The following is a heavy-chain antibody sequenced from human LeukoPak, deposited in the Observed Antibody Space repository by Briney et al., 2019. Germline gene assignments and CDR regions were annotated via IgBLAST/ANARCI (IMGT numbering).Heavy chain of an antibody. CDR2: IYHSGST. CDR1: GYSINSGCY. CDR3: ARVLKGRAPFDY. Sequence: TSETLSLTCTVSGYSINSGCYWGWIRQPPGKGLEWIGSIYHSGSTYYNPSLKSRVTISVDTSKNQFSLKLSSVTAADTAVYYCARVLKGRAPFDYWGQGTLVTVSS. V-gene: IGHV4-38-2*02. J-gene: IGHJ4*02.